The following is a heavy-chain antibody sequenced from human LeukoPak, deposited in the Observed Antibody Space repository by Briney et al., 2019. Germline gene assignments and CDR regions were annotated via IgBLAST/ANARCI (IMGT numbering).Heavy chain of an antibody. CDR2: VSGSGVST. V-gene: IGHV3-23*01. J-gene: IGHJ6*03. CDR3: AKGVEDSGIYYYYYMDV. D-gene: IGHD2-15*01. Sequence: GGSLRLSCAASGFTFSSYTFSTYAMSWVRQAPGKGLEWVSAVSGSGVSTYYADSVKGRFTISRDNSKNTLYLQMNGLRAEDTTVYYCAKGVEDSGIYYYYYMDVWGKGTTVTVSS. CDR1: GFTFSSYTFSTYA.